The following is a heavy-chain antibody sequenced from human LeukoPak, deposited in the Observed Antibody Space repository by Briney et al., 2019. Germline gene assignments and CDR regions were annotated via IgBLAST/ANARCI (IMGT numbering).Heavy chain of an antibody. J-gene: IGHJ4*02. D-gene: IGHD3-22*01. Sequence: GGSLRLSCAASGFTFRSYDMHWVRQPTGKGLEWVSAIGTAGDTFYPGSVKGQFTISREDDKNSLYLQMNSLRAGDTAVYYCARGRFYDSSGSDFGFWGQGTLVTVSS. CDR2: IGTAGDT. CDR1: GFTFRSYD. V-gene: IGHV3-13*01. CDR3: ARGRFYDSSGSDFGF.